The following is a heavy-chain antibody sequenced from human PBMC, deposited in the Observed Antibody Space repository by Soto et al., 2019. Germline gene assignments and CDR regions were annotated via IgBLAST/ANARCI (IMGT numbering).Heavy chain of an antibody. Sequence: ASVKVSCKASGYTFTSYGISWVRQAPGQGLEWMGWISAYNGNTNYAQKLQGRVTMTTDTSTSTAYMELRSLRSDDTAVYYCARDCSSTSCYPLDYWGQGTLVTVSS. CDR1: GYTFTSYG. CDR3: ARDCSSTSCYPLDY. D-gene: IGHD2-2*01. J-gene: IGHJ4*02. CDR2: ISAYNGNT. V-gene: IGHV1-18*01.